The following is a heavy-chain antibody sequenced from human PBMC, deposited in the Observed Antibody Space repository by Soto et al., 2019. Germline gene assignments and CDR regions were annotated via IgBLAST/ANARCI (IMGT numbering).Heavy chain of an antibody. CDR3: VRSQGSSTSLEIYYYYYYGRDV. Sequence: QVQLVQSGAEVKKPGSSVKVSCKASGGTFSSYAISWVRQAPGQGLEWMGGIIPISGTANYAQKFQGRVTITADESTSTAYMELSSLRSEDTAVYYCVRSQGSSTSLEIYYYYYYGRDVWGQGTTVTVSS. CDR2: IIPISGTA. D-gene: IGHD2-2*01. V-gene: IGHV1-69*01. J-gene: IGHJ6*02. CDR1: GGTFSSYA.